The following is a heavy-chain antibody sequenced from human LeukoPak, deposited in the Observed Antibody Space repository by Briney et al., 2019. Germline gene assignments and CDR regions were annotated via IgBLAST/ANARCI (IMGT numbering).Heavy chain of an antibody. CDR1: GYTFSNYA. CDR3: ARGGYCSGGSCYYYYGMDV. J-gene: IGHJ6*02. V-gene: IGHV1-18*01. CDR2: ISGYNGNT. D-gene: IGHD2-15*01. Sequence: ASVKVSCKASAYTFTSGYTFSNYAISWVRQAPGQGLEWMGWISGYNGNTNYAQKLQGRVTMTTDTSTSTAYMELRSLRSDDTAVYYCARGGYCSGGSCYYYYGMDVWGQGTTVTVSS.